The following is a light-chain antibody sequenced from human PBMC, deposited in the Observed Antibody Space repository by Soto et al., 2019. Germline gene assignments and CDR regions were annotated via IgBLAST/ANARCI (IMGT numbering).Light chain of an antibody. CDR2: DNN. J-gene: IGLJ2*01. CDR1: NSNIGSYT. V-gene: IGLV1-44*01. Sequence: QSVLSQPPSASGPPGQRVTISCSGSNSNIGSYTVNWYQQLPGTAPKLLLYDNNQRPSGVPDRFSGSKSGTSASLAISGLQSEDEAHYYCAAWDDTLNAPIFGGGTKLTVL. CDR3: AAWDDTLNAPI.